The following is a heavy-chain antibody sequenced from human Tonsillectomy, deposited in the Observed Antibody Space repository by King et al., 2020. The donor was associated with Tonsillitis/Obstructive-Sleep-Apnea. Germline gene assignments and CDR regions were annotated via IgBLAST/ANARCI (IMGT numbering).Heavy chain of an antibody. D-gene: IGHD3-3*01. J-gene: IGHJ4*02. CDR2: ISSSSSYI. CDR3: ARLRFLEWLSDY. V-gene: IGHV3-21*01. Sequence: VQMVESGGGMVKPGGSLRLFCAASGFTFSSYSMNWVRQAPGKGLEWVSSISSSSSYIYYADSVKGRFTISRDNAKNSLYLQMNSLRAEDTALYYCARLRFLEWLSDYWGQGTLVTVSS. CDR1: GFTFSSYS.